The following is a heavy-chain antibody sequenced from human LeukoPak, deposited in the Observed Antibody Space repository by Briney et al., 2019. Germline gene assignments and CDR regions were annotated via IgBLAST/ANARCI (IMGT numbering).Heavy chain of an antibody. CDR1: GGSVISYG. D-gene: IGHD5-18*01. J-gene: IGHJ5*02. CDR2: IIPMLGRS. CDR3: AREDHTANNWFDP. Sequence: SVNVSCKASGGSVISYGISWVRQAPGQGLEWMGGIIPMLGRSNYAQKFQGRVTISTDESTSTAYMEMSSLRSEDTAVYYCAREDHTANNWFDPWGQGTLVTVSS. V-gene: IGHV1-69*05.